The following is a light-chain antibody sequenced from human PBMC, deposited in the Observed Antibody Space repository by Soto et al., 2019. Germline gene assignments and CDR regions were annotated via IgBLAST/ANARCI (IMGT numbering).Light chain of an antibody. Sequence: DIQMTQSPSTLSGSVGDRVTITCRASQTISSWLAWYQQKPGKAPKLLIYKASTLKSGVPSRFSGTGSGTEFTLTIDRLQPDDFETYYCQQYHNSSITFGQGTRLEI. V-gene: IGKV1-5*03. J-gene: IGKJ5*01. CDR3: QQYHNSSIT. CDR1: QTISSW. CDR2: KAS.